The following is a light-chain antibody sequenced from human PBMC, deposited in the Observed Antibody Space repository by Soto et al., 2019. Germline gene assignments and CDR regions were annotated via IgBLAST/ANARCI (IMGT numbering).Light chain of an antibody. CDR3: QQYENWPPHT. CDR2: AAS. J-gene: IGKJ2*01. V-gene: IGKV3-15*01. CDR1: QSVNNH. Sequence: EIVMTQSPATLYVSLGERATLSCRASQSVNNHLAWYQQKPGQAPRLLIYAASTRATGIPARFSGSGSGTEFTLTISSLQSEDFAVYYCQQYENWPPHTFGQGTQLEIK.